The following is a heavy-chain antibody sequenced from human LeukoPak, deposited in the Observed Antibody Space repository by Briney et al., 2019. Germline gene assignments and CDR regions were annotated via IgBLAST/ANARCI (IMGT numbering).Heavy chain of an antibody. CDR3: ARRRYYDYTGFFDY. V-gene: IGHV6-1*01. D-gene: IGHD3-22*01. CDR1: GDSVSSNSVA. J-gene: IGHJ4*02. Sequence: SQTLSLTCVISGDSVSSNSVAWNWIRQSPSRGLEWLGRTYYRSKWYYDYAVSVKSRITINADTSKNQFSLQLNSVTPEDTAVYYCARRRYYDYTGFFDYWGQGTLVTVSS. CDR2: TYYRSKWYY.